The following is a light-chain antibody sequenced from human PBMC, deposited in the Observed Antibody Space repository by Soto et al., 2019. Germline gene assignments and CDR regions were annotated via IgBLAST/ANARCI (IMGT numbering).Light chain of an antibody. J-gene: IGKJ5*01. Sequence: IVLKQSLATLSVSPGERAPLSCLASQSVSSNLAWYQQKPGQAPRLLIYGASTRATGIPARFSGSGSGTEFTLTITSLESEDFAVYYCQQRSNWPPIPFGQGRLLEIK. V-gene: IGKV3-15*01. CDR3: QQRSNWPPIP. CDR2: GAS. CDR1: QSVSSN.